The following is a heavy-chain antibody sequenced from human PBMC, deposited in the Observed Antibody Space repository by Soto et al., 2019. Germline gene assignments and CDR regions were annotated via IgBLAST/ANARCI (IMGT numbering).Heavy chain of an antibody. CDR2: IRANDESI. CDR3: AREGSGYPFYYYGMDV. CDR1: GFDFRSYE. D-gene: IGHD2-15*01. V-gene: IGHV3-48*03. J-gene: IGHJ6*02. Sequence: PGGSLRLSCVASGFDFRSYEMNWVRQAPGKGLEWVSNIRANDESIYYADSVKGRVSVSRDNAKNSLYLQMSSLRAEDTAVYFCAREGSGYPFYYYGMDVWGQGTTVTVSS.